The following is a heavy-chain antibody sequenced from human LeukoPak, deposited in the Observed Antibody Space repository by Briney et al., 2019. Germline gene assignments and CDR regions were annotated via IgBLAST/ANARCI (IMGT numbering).Heavy chain of an antibody. CDR2: INPNSGGT. D-gene: IGHD1-26*01. V-gene: IGHV1-2*02. CDR3: AREGVYSGSYYLIDY. J-gene: IGHJ4*02. CDR1: GYTFTGYY. Sequence: GASVKVSCKASGYTFTGYYMHWVRQAPGQGLEWMGWINPNSGGTNYAQKFQGRVIMTRDTSISTAYMELSRLRSDDTAVYYCAREGVYSGSYYLIDYWGQGTLVTVSS.